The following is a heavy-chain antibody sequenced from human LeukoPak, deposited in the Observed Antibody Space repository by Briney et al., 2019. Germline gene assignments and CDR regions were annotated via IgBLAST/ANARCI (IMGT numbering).Heavy chain of an antibody. Sequence: PSETLSLTCSVPGASISSYFWSWIRQPPGKGLEWIGYIYYSGATNYNPSLKSRIAISLDTSKKQFSLRMRSVTAADTAVYYCARSTSGYYSKHYYFYMDVWGKGTTVTVSS. V-gene: IGHV4-59*01. CDR1: GASISSYF. J-gene: IGHJ6*03. CDR3: ARSTSGYYSKHYYFYMDV. CDR2: IYYSGAT. D-gene: IGHD3-22*01.